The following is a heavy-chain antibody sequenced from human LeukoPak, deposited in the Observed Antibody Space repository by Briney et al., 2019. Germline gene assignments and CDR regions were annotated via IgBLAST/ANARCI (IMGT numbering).Heavy chain of an antibody. CDR2: ISSSSSNI. CDR3: ARTPPNYYDSDGYYSHYDY. V-gene: IGHV3-48*04. Sequence: PGGSLRLSCAASGFTFSSYSMNWVRQAPGKGLEWVSYISSSSSNIYYADSVKGRFTISRDNAKNSLYLQMSSLRAEDTAVYYCARTPPNYYDSDGYYSHYDYWGQGTLVTVSS. D-gene: IGHD3-22*01. CDR1: GFTFSSYS. J-gene: IGHJ4*02.